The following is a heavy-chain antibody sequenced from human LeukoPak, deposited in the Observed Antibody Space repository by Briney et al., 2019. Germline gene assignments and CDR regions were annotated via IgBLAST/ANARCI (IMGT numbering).Heavy chain of an antibody. V-gene: IGHV5-51*01. CDR3: ARVGGSLNTPADP. Sequence: GESLRISCKGSGYSFNNYWIGWVRQMPGKGLEWMGIIYPGDSDTRYSPSFQGQVTISADKSISTAYLQWSSLKASDTAMYYCARVGGSLNTPADPWGQGTLVTASS. J-gene: IGHJ5*02. CDR1: GYSFNNYW. D-gene: IGHD1-26*01. CDR2: IYPGDSDT.